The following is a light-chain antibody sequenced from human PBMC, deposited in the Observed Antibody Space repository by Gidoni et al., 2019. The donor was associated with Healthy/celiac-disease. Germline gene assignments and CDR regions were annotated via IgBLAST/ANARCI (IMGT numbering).Light chain of an antibody. J-gene: IGKJ4*01. CDR2: DAS. CDR1: QSVSSY. Sequence: EIGLTQSLATLSLSPGERATLSCRASQSVSSYLAWYQQKPGQAPRLLIYDASNRATGIPARFSGSGSGTDFTLTISSLEPEDFAVYYCQQRSNWPLTFGGGTKVEIK. V-gene: IGKV3-11*01. CDR3: QQRSNWPLT.